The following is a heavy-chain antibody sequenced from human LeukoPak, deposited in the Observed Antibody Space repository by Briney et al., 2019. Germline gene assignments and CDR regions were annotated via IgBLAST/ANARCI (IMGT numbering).Heavy chain of an antibody. J-gene: IGHJ4*02. D-gene: IGHD3-10*01. CDR1: GXTFSTYW. CDR2: INQDGSDK. CDR3: ARDASGSSPYYFDY. Sequence: PGGSLRLSCAASGXTFSTYWMSWLRQAPGKGLEWVANINQDGSDKYYVDSVKGRFTISRDNAKNPLYLQMNSLRAEDTAVYYCARDASGSSPYYFDYWGQGTLVTVSS. V-gene: IGHV3-7*04.